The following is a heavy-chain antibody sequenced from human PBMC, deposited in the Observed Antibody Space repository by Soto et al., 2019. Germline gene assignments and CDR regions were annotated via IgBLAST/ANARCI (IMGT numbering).Heavy chain of an antibody. CDR1: GYTFTSYD. Sequence: QVQLVQSGAEVKKPGASVKVSCKASGYTFTSYDINWVRQATGQGLEWMGWMNPNSGNTGYAQKFQGRVTMTRNTSISTAYMALSSLRSEDTAVYYCARGVGYCISTSCAYNWFDPWGQGTLVTVSS. CDR2: MNPNSGNT. V-gene: IGHV1-8*01. D-gene: IGHD2-2*01. J-gene: IGHJ5*02. CDR3: ARGVGYCISTSCAYNWFDP.